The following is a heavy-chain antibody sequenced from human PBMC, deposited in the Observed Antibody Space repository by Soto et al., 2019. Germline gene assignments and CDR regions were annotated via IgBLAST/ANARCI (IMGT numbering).Heavy chain of an antibody. V-gene: IGHV4-30-4*01. CDR1: GGSISICDYY. D-gene: IGHD3-3*01. CDR3: AREAARDFCSPFDY. J-gene: IGHJ4*02. CDR2: IYYSGST. Sequence: SETLSLTCTVSGGSISICDYYWSWIRQPPGKGLEWIGYIYYSGSTYYNPSLKSRVTISVDTSKNQLSLKLSSVTAADTAVYYCAREAARDFCSPFDYWGQGTLVTVSS.